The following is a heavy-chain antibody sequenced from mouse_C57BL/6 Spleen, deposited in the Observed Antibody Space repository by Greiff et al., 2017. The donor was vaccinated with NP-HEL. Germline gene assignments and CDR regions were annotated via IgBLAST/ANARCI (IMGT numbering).Heavy chain of an antibody. CDR2: IYPGDGDT. D-gene: IGHD1-1*02. Sequence: QVQLQQSGPELVKPGASVKISCKASGYAFSSSWMNWVKQRPGKGLEWIGRIYPGDGDTNYNGKLKGKATLTADKSSSTAYMQLSSLTSEDSAVYCCARDYSGVAYWGQGTLVTVSA. J-gene: IGHJ3*01. CDR3: ARDYSGVAY. CDR1: GYAFSSSW. V-gene: IGHV1-82*01.